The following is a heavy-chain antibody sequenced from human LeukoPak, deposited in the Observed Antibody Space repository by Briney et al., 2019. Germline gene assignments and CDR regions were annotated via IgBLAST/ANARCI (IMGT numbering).Heavy chain of an antibody. D-gene: IGHD4-23*01. V-gene: IGHV4-59*08. J-gene: IGHJ2*01. Sequence: SETLSLTCTVSGGSISSYYWSWIQQPPGKGLEWIGYIYYSGSTNYNPSLKSRVTISVDTSKNQFSLKLSSVTAADTAMYYCARNYDYGGNSWYFDLWGRGTLVTVSS. CDR2: IYYSGST. CDR1: GGSISSYY. CDR3: ARNYDYGGNSWYFDL.